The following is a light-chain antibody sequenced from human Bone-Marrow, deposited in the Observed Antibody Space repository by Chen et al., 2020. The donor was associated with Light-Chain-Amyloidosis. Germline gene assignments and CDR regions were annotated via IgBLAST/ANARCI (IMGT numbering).Light chain of an antibody. CDR1: SSNIGNNY. J-gene: IGLJ3*02. V-gene: IGLV1-51*01. CDR2: DNN. Sequence: QSVLTHPPSGSAAPGQKVPISCSGSSSNIGNNYVSWYQQLPGTAPKLLIYDNNKRPSGIPDRFSGSKSGTSATLGITGLQTGDEADYYCGTWDSSLSAGVFGGGTKLTVL. CDR3: GTWDSSLSAGV.